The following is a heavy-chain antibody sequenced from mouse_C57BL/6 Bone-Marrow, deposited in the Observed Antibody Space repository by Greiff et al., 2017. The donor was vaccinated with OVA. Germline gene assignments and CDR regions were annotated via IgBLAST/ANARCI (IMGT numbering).Heavy chain of an antibody. CDR1: GYTFTDYN. J-gene: IGHJ3*01. CDR3: ARGRDYEAWFAY. D-gene: IGHD2-4*01. V-gene: IGHV1-22*01. Sequence: EVQLQQSGPELVKPGASVKMSCKASGYTFTDYNMHWVKQSHGKSLEWIGYINPNNGGTSYNQKFKGKATLTVNKSSSTAYMELRSLTSEDSAVYYCARGRDYEAWFAYWGQGTLVTVSA. CDR2: INPNNGGT.